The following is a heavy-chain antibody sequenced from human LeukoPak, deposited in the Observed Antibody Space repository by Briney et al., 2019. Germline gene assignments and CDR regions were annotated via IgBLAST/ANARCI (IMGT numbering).Heavy chain of an antibody. CDR2: IFPGDSDI. V-gene: IGHV5-51*01. J-gene: IGHJ4*02. CDR1: GYRFTNYW. Sequence: GESLQISCKGSGYRFTNYWIGWVRQMPGKGLECMGIIFPGDSDIRYSPSFQGRVTISADKSISTAYLQWGSLKASDTAMYYCARGDSSGYYTPFGYWGQGTLVTVSS. CDR3: ARGDSSGYYTPFGY. D-gene: IGHD3-22*01.